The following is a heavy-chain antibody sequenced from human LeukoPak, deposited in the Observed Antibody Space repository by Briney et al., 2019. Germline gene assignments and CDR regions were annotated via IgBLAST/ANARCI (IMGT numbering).Heavy chain of an antibody. CDR2: IRTGNNDI. CDR3: ASKRGYSSGEDAFDI. CDR1: GFTFSSYT. J-gene: IGHJ3*02. D-gene: IGHD5-18*01. V-gene: IGHV3-21*06. Sequence: PGGSLRLSCAASGFTFSSYTMNWVRQAPGKGLEWISSIRTGNNDIYYADSLKGRFTISRDNAKNTLYLQMNSLRAEDTAVYYCASKRGYSSGEDAFDIWGQGTMVTVSS.